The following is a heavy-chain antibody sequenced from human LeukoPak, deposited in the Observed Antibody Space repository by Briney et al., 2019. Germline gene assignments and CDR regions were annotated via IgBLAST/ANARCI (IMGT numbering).Heavy chain of an antibody. CDR2: VFHTGQH. CDR1: GESMTPYY. CDR3: ARVSGYCSGGRCYGGQWFDP. Sequence: SETLSLTCSVSGESMTPYYWTWIRQSAGNGLEWLGRVFHTGQHNYNPSLKSRLSMSLDASRNLVSLTLTSVTAADTAIYYCARVSGYCSGGRCYGGQWFDPWGQGTLVIVSS. J-gene: IGHJ5*02. D-gene: IGHD2-15*01. V-gene: IGHV4-4*07.